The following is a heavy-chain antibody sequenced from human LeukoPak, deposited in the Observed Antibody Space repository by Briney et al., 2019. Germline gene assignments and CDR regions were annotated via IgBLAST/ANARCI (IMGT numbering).Heavy chain of an antibody. V-gene: IGHV1-18*01. CDR2: ISAYNGNT. CDR3: ARDARLGRFPGYSV. J-gene: IGHJ4*02. CDR1: GYTFTNYG. Sequence: ASVKVSCKASGYTFTNYGISWVRQAPGQGLDWMGWISAYNGNTNYAQKLQGRVTMTTDTSTSTAYMELRSLRSDDTAVYYCARDARLGRFPGYSVWGQGTLVTVSS. D-gene: IGHD2-15*01.